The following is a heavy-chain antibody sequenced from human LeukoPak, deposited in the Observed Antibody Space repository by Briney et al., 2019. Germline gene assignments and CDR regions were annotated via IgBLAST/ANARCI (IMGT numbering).Heavy chain of an antibody. D-gene: IGHD5-12*01. J-gene: IGHJ4*02. V-gene: IGHV4-34*01. CDR3: ARRGGYSGPRHFDY. CDR1: GGSFSGYY. CDR2: INHSGNT. Sequence: TSETLSLTCAVYGGSFSGYYWSWIRQPPGKGLEWIGEINHSGNTNYNPSLKSRVTISVDTSKNQFSLKLSSVTAADTAVYYCARRGGYSGPRHFDYWGQGTLVTVSS.